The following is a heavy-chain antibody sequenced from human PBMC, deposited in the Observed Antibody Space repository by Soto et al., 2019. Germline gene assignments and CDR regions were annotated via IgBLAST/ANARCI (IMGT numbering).Heavy chain of an antibody. V-gene: IGHV1-2*04. CDR2: INPNSGGT. J-gene: IGHJ4*02. Sequence: ASVKVSCKASGYTFTGYYMHWVRQAPGQGLEWMGWINPNSGGTNYAQKFQGWVTMTRDTSISTAYMELSRLRSDDTAVYYCARSETYYYDSSGYYSKPPFDYWGQGTLVTVSS. CDR3: ARSETYYYDSSGYYSKPPFDY. CDR1: GYTFTGYY. D-gene: IGHD3-22*01.